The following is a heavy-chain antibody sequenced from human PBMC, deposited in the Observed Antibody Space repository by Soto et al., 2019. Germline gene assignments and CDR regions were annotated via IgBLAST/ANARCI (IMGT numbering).Heavy chain of an antibody. Sequence: PSESLSLTCTVSGGSISSYYWSWIRQPPGKGLEWIGYIYYSGSTNYNPSLKSRVTISVDTSKNQFSLKLSSVTAADTAVYYCARALPGITMVRGASFAYWGQGPLVTVS. D-gene: IGHD3-10*01. CDR3: ARALPGITMVRGASFAY. J-gene: IGHJ4*02. CDR1: GGSISSYY. CDR2: IYYSGST. V-gene: IGHV4-59*01.